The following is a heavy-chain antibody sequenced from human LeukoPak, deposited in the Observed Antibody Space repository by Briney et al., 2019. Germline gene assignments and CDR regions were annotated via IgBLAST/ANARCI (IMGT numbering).Heavy chain of an antibody. D-gene: IGHD5-18*01. CDR2: IYYSGIT. Sequence: PSETLSLTCKVSGGFISSSSFYWGWIRQPPGKGLEWIGTIYYSGITYYSPSLKSRVTMSVDTSKKQFSLKLSSVTAADTAVYYCARTGSTYSYGYLADWGQGTLVTVSS. J-gene: IGHJ4*02. V-gene: IGHV4-39*01. CDR1: GGFISSSSFY. CDR3: ARTGSTYSYGYLAD.